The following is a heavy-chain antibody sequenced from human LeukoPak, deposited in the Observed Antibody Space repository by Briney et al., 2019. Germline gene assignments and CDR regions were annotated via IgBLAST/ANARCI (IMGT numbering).Heavy chain of an antibody. Sequence: GGSLRLSCAASGFTFSSYWMSWVRQAPGKGLEWVANIKQDGSEKYYVDSVKGRFTISRDNAKNSLYLQMNSLRADDTAVYYCARARLQYCTNGVCFYPDYWGQGTLVTVSS. CDR2: IKQDGSEK. CDR1: GFTFSSYW. V-gene: IGHV3-7*01. CDR3: ARARLQYCTNGVCFYPDY. D-gene: IGHD2-8*01. J-gene: IGHJ4*02.